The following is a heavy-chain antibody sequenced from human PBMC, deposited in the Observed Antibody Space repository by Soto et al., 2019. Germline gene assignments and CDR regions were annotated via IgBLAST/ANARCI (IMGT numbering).Heavy chain of an antibody. CDR1: GYRFSSSW. J-gene: IGHJ5*01. CDR3: TKGPTTPFDS. V-gene: IGHV5-51*01. CDR2: VYPSDSDV. Sequence: PGESLKISCQGTGYRFSSSWIGWVRQKPGKGREWLGNVYPSDSDVRYSPAFEGQVTISAENSVNTAYLQVRNLMAADTGICYCTKGPTTPFDSWSHGTRATVSS.